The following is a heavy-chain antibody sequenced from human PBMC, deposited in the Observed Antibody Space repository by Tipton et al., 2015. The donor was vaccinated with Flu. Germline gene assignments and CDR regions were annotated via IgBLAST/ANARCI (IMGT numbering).Heavy chain of an antibody. D-gene: IGHD3-10*02. V-gene: IGHV4-59*08. Sequence: TLSLTCSVSGGSINNYYLSWVRQPPGKGLEWIGSVYYSGNSDYNPSLKSRVAMSVDTSKNHLSLKLSSVTAADTAMFYYARLSFYDVDLKNFYFDYWGQGTLVTVSS. J-gene: IGHJ4*02. CDR3: ARLSFYDVDLKNFYFDY. CDR1: GGSINNYY. CDR2: VYYSGNS.